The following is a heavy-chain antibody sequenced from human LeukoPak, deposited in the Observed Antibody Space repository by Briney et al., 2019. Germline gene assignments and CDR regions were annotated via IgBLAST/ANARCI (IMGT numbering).Heavy chain of an antibody. J-gene: IGHJ5*02. Sequence: SETLSLTCTVSGVSISSYYWRWIRQPPGKGLEWIGYIYYGGSTNYNASTESRVTISVDTSKNQYSLKLSSVTAADTAVYYCARRRRYSWTWGFGPWGQGTLVTVSS. CDR2: IYYGGST. V-gene: IGHV4-59*12. CDR1: GVSISSYY. CDR3: ARRRRYSWTWGFGP. D-gene: IGHD5-18*01.